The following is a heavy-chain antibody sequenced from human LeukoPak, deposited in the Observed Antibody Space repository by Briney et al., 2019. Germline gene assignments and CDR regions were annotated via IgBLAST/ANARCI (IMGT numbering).Heavy chain of an antibody. CDR2: IQNSVTN. CDR3: ARLIGYCSDFSCPGWGS. V-gene: IGHV4-39*01. CDR1: GGSITTTGYC. J-gene: IGHJ5*02. Sequence: PSETLSLTCSVSGGSITTTGYCWGWIRQSPGKGLEWIGNIQNSVTNFYNPSLRSRVTMYVDTSKNEVSLNLYSLTAGDTAVYYCARLIGYCSDFSCPGWGSCGQGTLVTVSS. D-gene: IGHD2-15*01.